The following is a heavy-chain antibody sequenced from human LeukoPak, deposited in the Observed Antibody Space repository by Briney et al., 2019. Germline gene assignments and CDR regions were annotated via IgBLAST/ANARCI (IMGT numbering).Heavy chain of an antibody. J-gene: IGHJ4*02. CDR2: IKQDGSEK. V-gene: IGHV3-7*01. CDR3: ARDFSGSGSYYVDY. CDR1: GFTFSSYW. Sequence: GGSLRLSCAASGFTFSSYWMSWVRQAPGKGLEWVANIKQDGSEKYYVDSVKGRFTISRDNSKNTLYLQMNSLRAEDTAVYYCARDFSGSGSYYVDYWGQGTLVTVSS. D-gene: IGHD1-26*01.